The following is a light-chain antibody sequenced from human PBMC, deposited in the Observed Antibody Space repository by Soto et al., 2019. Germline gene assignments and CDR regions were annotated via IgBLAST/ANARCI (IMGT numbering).Light chain of an antibody. CDR1: QGISNY. CDR2: AAS. J-gene: IGKJ3*01. Sequence: DIQMTQSPSSLSASVGDRGTITCRASQGISNYLAWFQQKPGKAPKSLISAASSLQSGLSSKFSGSGSGTDFTLNITGLQPEDFVTYYCQQYNTYPLTFGPGTKVDIK. V-gene: IGKV1-16*02. CDR3: QQYNTYPLT.